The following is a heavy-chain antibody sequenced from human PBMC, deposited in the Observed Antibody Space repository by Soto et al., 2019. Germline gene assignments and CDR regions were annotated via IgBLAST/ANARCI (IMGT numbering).Heavy chain of an antibody. Sequence: QVQLVQSGAEVKKPGSSVRVSCKSSGGVFSSFGLSWGRQAPGQGLGWMGGIIPIFGSANYAQKFQGRVTITADDSTSTVYMELSSLRSEDTALYYCARGRGNSAVITTFDYWGQGTLVTVSS. J-gene: IGHJ4*02. CDR1: GGVFSSFG. V-gene: IGHV1-69*01. D-gene: IGHD3-16*01. CDR2: IIPIFGSA. CDR3: ARGRGNSAVITTFDY.